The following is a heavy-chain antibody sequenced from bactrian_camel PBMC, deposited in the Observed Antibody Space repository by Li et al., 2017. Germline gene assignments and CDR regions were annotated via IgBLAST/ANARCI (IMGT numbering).Heavy chain of an antibody. CDR2: ILSGGGT. V-gene: IGHV3S40*01. J-gene: IGHJ4*01. CDR3: ATDDARLIACGSSCRPY. Sequence: EVQLVESGGGLVQPGGPLRLSCTASGFTFSNNHMSWVRQAPGRGLEWVSAILSGGGTRYADSVKGRFTISRDNAKNTLYLQLNSLKTEDSGVYYCATDDARLIACGSSCRPYWGQGTQVTVS. D-gene: IGHD2*01. CDR1: GFTFSNNH.